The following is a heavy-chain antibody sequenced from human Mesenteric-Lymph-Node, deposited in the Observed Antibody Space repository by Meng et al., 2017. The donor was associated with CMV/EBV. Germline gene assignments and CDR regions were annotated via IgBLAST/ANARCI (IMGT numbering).Heavy chain of an antibody. D-gene: IGHD5-18*01. CDR1: GYSISSGYY. J-gene: IGHJ6*02. CDR2: IYHSGST. V-gene: IGHV4-38-2*02. Sequence: SETLSLTCTVSGYSISSGYYWGWIRQPPGKGLEWIGSIYHSGSTNYNPSLKSRVTISVDTSKNQFSLKLSSVTAADTAVYYCASYLGGYSYGRWGYGMDVWGQGTTVTVSS. CDR3: ASYLGGYSYGRWGYGMDV.